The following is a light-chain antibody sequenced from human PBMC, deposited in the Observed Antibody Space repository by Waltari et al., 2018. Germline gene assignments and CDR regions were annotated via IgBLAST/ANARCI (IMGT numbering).Light chain of an antibody. CDR1: QSISSY. J-gene: IGKJ3*01. CDR2: AAS. V-gene: IGKV1-39*01. CDR3: QQSYSTPFT. Sequence: DIQMTQSPSSLSASLGDSVTITCRASQSISSYLNWYQQKPGKAHKIMIDAASSLQSGVPSRFSGSGSGTDFTITISSLQPEDFATYYCQQSYSTPFTFGPGTKVDIK.